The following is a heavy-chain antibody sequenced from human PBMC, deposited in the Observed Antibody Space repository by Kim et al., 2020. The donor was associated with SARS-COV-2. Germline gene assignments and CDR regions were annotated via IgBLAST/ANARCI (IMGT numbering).Heavy chain of an antibody. J-gene: IGHJ4*02. CDR3: ASTSAVAGTGFDY. V-gene: IGHV4-59*01. CDR1: GGSISSYY. CDR2: IYYSGST. D-gene: IGHD6-19*01. Sequence: SETLSLTCTVSGGSISSYYWSWIRQPPGKGLEWIGYIYYSGSTNYNPSLKSRVTISVDTSKNQFSLKLSSVTAADTAVYYCASTSAVAGTGFDYWGQGTLVTVSS.